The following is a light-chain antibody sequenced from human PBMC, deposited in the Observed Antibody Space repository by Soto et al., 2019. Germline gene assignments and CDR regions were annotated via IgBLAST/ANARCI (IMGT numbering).Light chain of an antibody. CDR2: AAS. Sequence: DIQLTQSPSFLSASVGDRVTITCRASQGISSYLAWYQQKPGKAPKLLIYAASTLQSGVPSRFSGSGSGTEFTLTISSLQLEDFATYYCQQLNSYPPMYTFGQGTKLEIK. V-gene: IGKV1-9*01. CDR3: QQLNSYPPMYT. CDR1: QGISSY. J-gene: IGKJ2*01.